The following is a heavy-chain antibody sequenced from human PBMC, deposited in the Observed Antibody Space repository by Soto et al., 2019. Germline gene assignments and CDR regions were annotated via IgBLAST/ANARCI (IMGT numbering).Heavy chain of an antibody. CDR3: DRGRYGSGGSYYSDIDY. J-gene: IGHJ4*02. CDR1: GGSISSGGYS. CDR2: IYHSGST. Sequence: SETLSLTCAVSGGSISSGGYSWSWIRQPPGKGLEGIGYIYHSGSTYYNPSRDSRVVISVDRYKNQYLLKLSAVTAADKYGYKCDRGRYGSGGSYYSDIDYWGQGTLVTVSS. V-gene: IGHV4-30-2*01. D-gene: IGHD2-15*01.